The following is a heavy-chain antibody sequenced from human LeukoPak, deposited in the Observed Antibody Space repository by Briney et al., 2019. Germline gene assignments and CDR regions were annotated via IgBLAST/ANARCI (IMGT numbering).Heavy chain of an antibody. CDR3: ARWDYDSSGYALYYFDY. D-gene: IGHD3-22*01. CDR1: GYTFTSYA. V-gene: IGHV7-4-1*02. Sequence: EASVKVSCMASGYTFTSYAMNWVRQAPGQGLEWMGWINTYTGNPTYAQGFTGRFVFSLDTSVSTAYLQISSLKAEDTAVYYCARWDYDSSGYALYYFDYWGQGTLVTVSS. CDR2: INTYTGNP. J-gene: IGHJ4*02.